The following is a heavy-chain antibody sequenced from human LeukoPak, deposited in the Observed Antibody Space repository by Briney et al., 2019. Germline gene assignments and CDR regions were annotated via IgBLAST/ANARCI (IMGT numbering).Heavy chain of an antibody. CDR3: ARSHVDTAMVPITYNWFDP. D-gene: IGHD5-18*01. J-gene: IGHJ5*02. Sequence: SVKVSCKASGGTFSSYAISWVRQAPGQGLEWMGGIIPIFGTANYAQKFQGGVTITADESTSTAYMELSSLRSEDTAVYYCARSHVDTAMVPITYNWFDPWGQGTLVTVSS. V-gene: IGHV1-69*13. CDR2: IIPIFGTA. CDR1: GGTFSSYA.